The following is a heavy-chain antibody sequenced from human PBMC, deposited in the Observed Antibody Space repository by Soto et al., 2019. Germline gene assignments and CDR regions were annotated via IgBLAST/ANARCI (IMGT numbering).Heavy chain of an antibody. CDR1: GFTFSSDT. J-gene: IGHJ3*02. CDR3: ARHDYGLGGDAFDI. CDR2: ISSSSSFI. D-gene: IGHD4-17*01. V-gene: IGHV3-21*01. Sequence: EVQLVESGGGLVKPGGSLRLSCAASGFTFSSDTLIWVRQAPGKRLECVSSISSSSSFIYYADSVKGRFTISRDNAKNSLYLEMNSLRAEDTAVYYCARHDYGLGGDAFDIWGQGTLVTVSS.